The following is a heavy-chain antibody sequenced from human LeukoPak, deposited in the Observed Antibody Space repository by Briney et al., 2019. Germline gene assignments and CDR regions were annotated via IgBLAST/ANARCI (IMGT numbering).Heavy chain of an antibody. J-gene: IGHJ4*02. D-gene: IGHD6-19*01. CDR1: GFTFSSYA. CDR3: AGDLPLDGYSSGWNPLDY. CDR2: ISYDGSNK. Sequence: PGRSLRLSCAASGFTFSSYAMHWVRQAPGKGLEWVAVISYDGSNKYYADSVKGRFTISRDNSKNTLYLQMNSLRAEDTAVYYCAGDLPLDGYSSGWNPLDYWGQGTLVTVSS. V-gene: IGHV3-30*04.